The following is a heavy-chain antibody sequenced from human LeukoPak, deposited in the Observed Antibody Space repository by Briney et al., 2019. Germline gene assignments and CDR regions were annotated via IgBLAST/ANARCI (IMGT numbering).Heavy chain of an antibody. CDR1: GFTFSSYS. J-gene: IGHJ6*02. D-gene: IGHD1-7*01. CDR3: ARDRGITGTTRTAHYYYYGMDV. Sequence: PGGSLRLSCAASGFTFSSYSMNWVRQAPGMGLEWVSYISSSSSTIYYADSVKGRFTISRDNAKNSLYLQMNSLRDEDTAVYYCARDRGITGTTRTAHYYYYGMDVWGQGTTVTVSS. CDR2: ISSSSSTI. V-gene: IGHV3-48*02.